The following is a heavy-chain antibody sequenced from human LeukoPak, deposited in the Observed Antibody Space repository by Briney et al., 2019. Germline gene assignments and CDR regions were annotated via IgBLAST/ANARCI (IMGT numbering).Heavy chain of an antibody. J-gene: IGHJ4*02. Sequence: ASVKASCKASGYTFTDYYIHWVRQAPGHGLEWMGWINPKNGDTDIAQKFGGLVTMTRDTSIATAFLDLTRLTSDDTAVYYCAKEGPSGWVPNFWGPGTLVTVSS. CDR3: AKEGPSGWVPNF. CDR1: GYTFTDYY. CDR2: INPKNGDT. V-gene: IGHV1-2*04. D-gene: IGHD6-19*01.